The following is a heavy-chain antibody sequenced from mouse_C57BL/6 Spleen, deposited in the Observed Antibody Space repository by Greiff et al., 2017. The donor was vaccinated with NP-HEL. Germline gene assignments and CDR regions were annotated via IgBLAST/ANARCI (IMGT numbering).Heavy chain of an antibody. J-gene: IGHJ3*01. CDR3: ARLYDGYYEGFAY. D-gene: IGHD2-3*01. CDR2: ISSGGSYT. Sequence: EVKLVESGGDLVKPGGSLKLSCAASGFTFSSYGMSWVRQTPDKRLEWVATISSGGSYTYYPDSVKGRFTISRDNAKNTLYLQMSSLKSEDTAMYYCARLYDGYYEGFAYWGQGTLVTVSA. V-gene: IGHV5-6*02. CDR1: GFTFSSYG.